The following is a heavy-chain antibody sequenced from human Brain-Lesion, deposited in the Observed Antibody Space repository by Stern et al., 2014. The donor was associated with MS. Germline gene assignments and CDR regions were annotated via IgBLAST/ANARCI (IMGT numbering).Heavy chain of an antibody. Sequence: VQLEESGPGLVKPSGTLSLTCAVSGGSISSSNWWSWVRQSPGKGLEWIGESDHSGSTIYNPSLKSRVTVSVDQSKHRFSLNLRSVPAADTAVYFCARFPASRPHVFDSWGQGTLVTVSS. D-gene: IGHD6-13*01. CDR3: ARFPASRPHVFDS. CDR2: SDHSGST. J-gene: IGHJ4*02. CDR1: GGSISSSNW. V-gene: IGHV4-4*02.